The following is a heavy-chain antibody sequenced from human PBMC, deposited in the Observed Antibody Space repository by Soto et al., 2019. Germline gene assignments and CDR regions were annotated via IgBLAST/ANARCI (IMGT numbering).Heavy chain of an antibody. CDR1: GFTFSSYA. J-gene: IGHJ4*02. CDR3: AKDRWRLMITFGGVIDYYFDY. D-gene: IGHD3-16*02. CDR2: ISGSGGST. Sequence: GGSLRLSCAASGFTFSSYAMSWVRQAPGKGLEWVSAISGSGGSTYYADSVKGRFTISRDNSKNTLYLQLNSLRAEDTAVYYCAKDRWRLMITFGGVIDYYFDYWGQGTLVTVSS. V-gene: IGHV3-23*01.